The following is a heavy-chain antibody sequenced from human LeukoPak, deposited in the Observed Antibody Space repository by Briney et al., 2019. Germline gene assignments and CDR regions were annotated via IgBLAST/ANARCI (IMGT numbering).Heavy chain of an antibody. J-gene: IGHJ5*02. CDR3: STDYYDFWSGYLPPFDP. CDR2: FDPEDGET. D-gene: IGHD3-3*01. V-gene: IGHV1-24*01. Sequence: ASVKVSCKVSGYTLTELSMHWVRQAPGKGLEWMGGFDPEDGETIYAQKFQGRVTMTEDTSTDTAYMELSSLRSEDTAVYYCSTDYYDFWSGYLPPFDPWGQGTLVTVSS. CDR1: GYTLTELS.